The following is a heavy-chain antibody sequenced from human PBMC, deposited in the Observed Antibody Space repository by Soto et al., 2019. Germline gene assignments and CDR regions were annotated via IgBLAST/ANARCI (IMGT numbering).Heavy chain of an antibody. CDR2: ISSSGSTI. D-gene: IGHD2-15*01. J-gene: IGHJ3*02. CDR1: GFTFSSYE. Sequence: EVPLVESGGGLVQPGGSLRLSCAASGFTFSSYEMNWVRQAPGKGLEWVSYISSSGSTIYYADSVKGRFTISRDNAKNSLYLQMNSLRAEDTAVYYCARDCDGVVVAATPDAFDIWGQGTMVTVSS. V-gene: IGHV3-48*03. CDR3: ARDCDGVVVAATPDAFDI.